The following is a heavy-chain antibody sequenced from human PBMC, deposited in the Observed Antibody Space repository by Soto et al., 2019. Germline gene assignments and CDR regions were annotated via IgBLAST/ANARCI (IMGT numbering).Heavy chain of an antibody. J-gene: IGHJ4*02. CDR3: ERVGGDDFGDYGGFDY. CDR1: GVSIIYYC. V-gene: IGHV4-59*01. D-gene: IGHD4-17*01. Sequence: SETLSLTCTVSGVSIIYYCLTWIRQPPGKGLEWIGYIYYSGRTNYNPSLKSRVSISVDTSKNHLSLQMSSVTAADKAVYYCERVGGDDFGDYGGFDYWGQGTLVTVSS. CDR2: IYYSGRT.